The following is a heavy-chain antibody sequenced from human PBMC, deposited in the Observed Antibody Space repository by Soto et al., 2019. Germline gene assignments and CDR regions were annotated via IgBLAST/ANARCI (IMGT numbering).Heavy chain of an antibody. D-gene: IGHD6-19*01. V-gene: IGHV4-39*01. J-gene: IGHJ4*02. CDR1: GDSVSSSNYY. Sequence: QLQLQESGPGLVKPSETLSLTCTVSGDSVSSSNYYWGWIRQPPGKGLEWIGSVYYSGSTYYNSSLKSRVTMSVDTSKNQFSLKLSSVTAADAAVYYCARHPTFSGWEYYFDYWGQGTPVTVSS. CDR2: VYYSGST. CDR3: ARHPTFSGWEYYFDY.